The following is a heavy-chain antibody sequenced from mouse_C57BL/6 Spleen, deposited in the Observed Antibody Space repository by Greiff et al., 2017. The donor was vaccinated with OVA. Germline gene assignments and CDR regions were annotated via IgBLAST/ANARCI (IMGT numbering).Heavy chain of an antibody. D-gene: IGHD2-4*01. CDR3: ARPYDYGEGDMDY. V-gene: IGHV5-17*01. J-gene: IGHJ4*01. Sequence: DVKLVESGGGLVKPGGSLKLSCAASGFTFSDYGMHWVRQAPEKGLEWVAYISSGSSTIYYADTVKGRFTISRDNAKNTLFLQMTSLRSEDTAMYYCARPYDYGEGDMDYWGQGTSVTVSS. CDR2: ISSGSSTI. CDR1: GFTFSDYG.